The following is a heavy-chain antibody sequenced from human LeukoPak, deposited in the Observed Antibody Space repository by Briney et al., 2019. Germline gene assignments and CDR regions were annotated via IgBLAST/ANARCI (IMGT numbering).Heavy chain of an antibody. D-gene: IGHD2-15*01. CDR1: GFTFSSYG. CDR3: AKVPRYCSGGSCFYFDY. CDR2: ISGSGGST. J-gene: IGHJ4*02. Sequence: GGSLRLSCAASGFTFSSYGMSWVRQAPGKGLEWVSAISGSGGSTYYADSVKGRFTISRDNSKNTLYLQMNSLRAEDTAVYYCAKVPRYCSGGSCFYFDYWGQGTLVTVSS. V-gene: IGHV3-23*01.